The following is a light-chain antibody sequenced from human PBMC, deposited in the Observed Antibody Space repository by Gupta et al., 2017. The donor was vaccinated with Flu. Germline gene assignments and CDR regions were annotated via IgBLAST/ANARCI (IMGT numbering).Light chain of an antibody. V-gene: IGLV2-8*01. CDR1: SSDVGGFNY. Sequence: QSALTQPPSASGSPGPSVTISCTGPSSDVGGFNYVSWYQQHPGKAPKLMIYEVSKRPSGVPDRFSGSKSGNTASLTVSGLQADDEADFYCASYAGSNSWVFGGGTKLTVL. CDR3: ASYAGSNSWV. CDR2: EVS. J-gene: IGLJ2*01.